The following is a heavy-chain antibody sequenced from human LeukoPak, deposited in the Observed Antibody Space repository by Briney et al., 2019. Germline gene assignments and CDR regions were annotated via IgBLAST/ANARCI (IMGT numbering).Heavy chain of an antibody. CDR2: IYYSGST. Sequence: SETLSLTCTVSGGSISSYYWSWIRQPPGKGLEWIGYIYYSGSTNYNPSLKSRVTISVDTSKNQFSLKLSSVTAADTAVYYCARVRFGELRNWGQGTLVTVSS. J-gene: IGHJ4*02. D-gene: IGHD3-10*01. CDR1: GGSISSYY. CDR3: ARVRFGELRN. V-gene: IGHV4-59*01.